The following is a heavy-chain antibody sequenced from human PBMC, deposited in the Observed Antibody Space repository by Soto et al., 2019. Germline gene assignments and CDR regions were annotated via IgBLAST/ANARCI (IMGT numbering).Heavy chain of an antibody. CDR1: GGSFSGYY. J-gene: IGHJ6*03. CDR3: ARQNRYCSSTSCLYYYYFYRDV. CDR2: INHSGST. D-gene: IGHD2-2*01. Sequence: QVQLQQWGAGLLKPSETLSLTRAVYGGSFSGYYWSWIRQPPGKGLEWNGEINHSGSTNYNPSLKSRVTISVDTSKNEFSLQLSSVTAADTAVYYCARQNRYCSSTSCLYYYYFYRDVWGKGTPVTVSS. V-gene: IGHV4-34*01.